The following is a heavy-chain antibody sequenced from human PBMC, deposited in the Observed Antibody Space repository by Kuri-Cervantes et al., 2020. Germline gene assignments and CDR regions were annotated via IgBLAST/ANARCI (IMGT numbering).Heavy chain of an antibody. Sequence: ASVKVSCKASGYTFTSYGISWVRQAPGQGLEWMGWISAYNGNTNYAQKLQGRVTMTTDTSTSTAYMELSSLRSEDTAVYYCATSLAAADVSWFGPWGQGTLVTVSS. CDR3: ATSLAAADVSWFGP. CDR2: ISAYNGNT. V-gene: IGHV1-18*01. CDR1: GYTFTSYG. J-gene: IGHJ5*02. D-gene: IGHD6-13*01.